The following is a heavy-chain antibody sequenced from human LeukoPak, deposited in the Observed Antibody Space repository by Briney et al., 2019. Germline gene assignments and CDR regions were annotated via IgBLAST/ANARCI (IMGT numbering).Heavy chain of an antibody. CDR1: GFTFDDYT. V-gene: IGHV3-43*01. CDR2: ISWDGGST. CDR3: AKGGLDDILTGYPDY. D-gene: IGHD3-9*01. J-gene: IGHJ4*02. Sequence: AGGSLRLSCAASGFTFDDYTMHWVRQAPGKGLEWVSLISWDGGSTYYADSVKGRFTISRDNSKNSLYLQMNSLRTEDTALYYCAKGGLDDILTGYPDYWGQGTLVTVSS.